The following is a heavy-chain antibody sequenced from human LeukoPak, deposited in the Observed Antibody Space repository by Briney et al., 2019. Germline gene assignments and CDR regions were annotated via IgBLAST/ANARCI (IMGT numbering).Heavy chain of an antibody. J-gene: IGHJ4*02. V-gene: IGHV3-23*01. Sequence: GGSLRLSCAASGFTFSSYAMKWVRQAPGEELEWVSSVSGSGGITYYADSVKGRFTISKDKSKNTLYLQMTSLRAEDTAVYYCARGQGYDYWGQGTLVTVSS. CDR1: GFTFSSYA. CDR3: ARGQGYDY. D-gene: IGHD1-1*01. CDR2: VSGSGGIT.